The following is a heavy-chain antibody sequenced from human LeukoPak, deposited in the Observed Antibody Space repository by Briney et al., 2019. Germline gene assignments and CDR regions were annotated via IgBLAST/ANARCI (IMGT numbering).Heavy chain of an antibody. J-gene: IGHJ4*02. CDR2: INPNSGGT. CDR1: GYTFTDYY. CDR3: ARARWQLVPYFDS. V-gene: IGHV1-2*02. D-gene: IGHD6-6*01. Sequence: GASVNVSCKASGYTFTDYYMHWVRQAPGQGLEWMGWINPNSGGTNFAQKVQGRVAMTRDTSISTAYLELGSLRSDDTAVYFCARARWQLVPYFDSWGQGTLVTVSS.